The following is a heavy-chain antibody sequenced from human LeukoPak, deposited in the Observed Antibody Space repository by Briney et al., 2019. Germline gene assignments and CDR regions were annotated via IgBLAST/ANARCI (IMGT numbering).Heavy chain of an antibody. D-gene: IGHD3-22*01. CDR2: IIPIFGTA. CDR3: ARHYDSSGYSLTAFDY. V-gene: IGHV1-69*05. J-gene: IGHJ4*02. CDR1: GGTFSSYA. Sequence: SVKVSCKSSGGTFSSYAISWVRQAPGQGLEWMGGIIPIFGTANYAQKFQGRVTITTDESTSTAYMELSSLRSEDTAVYYCARHYDSSGYSLTAFDYWGQGTLVTVSS.